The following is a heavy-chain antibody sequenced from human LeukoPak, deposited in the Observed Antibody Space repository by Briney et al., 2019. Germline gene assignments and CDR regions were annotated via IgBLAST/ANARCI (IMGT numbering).Heavy chain of an antibody. Sequence: GASVKVSCKASGGTFSSYAISWVRQAPGQGLEWMGGIXXIFGTANYAQKFQGRVTITADESTSTAYMELSSLRSEDTAVYYCARSVSSSWPLNWYFDLWGRGTLVTVSS. V-gene: IGHV1-69*13. CDR3: ARSVSSSWPLNWYFDL. CDR1: GGTFSSYA. CDR2: IXXIFGTA. D-gene: IGHD6-13*01. J-gene: IGHJ2*01.